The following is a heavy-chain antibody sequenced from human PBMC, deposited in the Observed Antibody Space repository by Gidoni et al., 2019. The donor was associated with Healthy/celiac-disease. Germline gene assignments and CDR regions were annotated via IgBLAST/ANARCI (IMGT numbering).Heavy chain of an antibody. Sequence: EVQLVESGGVVVQPGGSLRLSCAASGFTFDDCTMHWVRQAPGKGLEWVSLISWDGGSKYYTDSVKGRFTISRDNIKHSLYLQMNSLRTEDTALYYCAKEPSPGGMDVWGQGTTVTVSS. V-gene: IGHV3-43*01. CDR3: AKEPSPGGMDV. CDR1: GFTFDDCT. CDR2: ISWDGGSK. J-gene: IGHJ6*02.